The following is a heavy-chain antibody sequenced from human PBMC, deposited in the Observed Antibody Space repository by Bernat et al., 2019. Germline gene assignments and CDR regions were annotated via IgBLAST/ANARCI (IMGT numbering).Heavy chain of an antibody. D-gene: IGHD6-6*01. J-gene: IGHJ5*02. CDR3: ARARGGIAAREDNWFDP. Sequence: QVQLVQSGAEVKKPGASVKVSCKASGYTFTSYAMHWVRQAPGQRLEWMGWINAGNGNTKYSQKFQGRVTITRDTSASTAYMELSSLRSEDTAVYYCARARGGIAAREDNWFDPWGQGTLVTVSS. V-gene: IGHV1-3*01. CDR1: GYTFTSYA. CDR2: INAGNGNT.